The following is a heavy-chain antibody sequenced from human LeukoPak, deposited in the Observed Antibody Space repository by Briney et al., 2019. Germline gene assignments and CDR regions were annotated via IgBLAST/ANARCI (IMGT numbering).Heavy chain of an antibody. V-gene: IGHV1-69*13. D-gene: IGHD5-24*01. Sequence: GASVKVSCKASGGTFSSYAISWVRQAPGQGLEWMGGIIPIFGTANYAQKFQGRVTITADESTSTAYMELSSLRSEDTAVYYCARAESRDGYNWPYYYFDYWGQGTLVTVSS. CDR2: IIPIFGTA. CDR3: ARAESRDGYNWPYYYFDY. CDR1: GGTFSSYA. J-gene: IGHJ4*02.